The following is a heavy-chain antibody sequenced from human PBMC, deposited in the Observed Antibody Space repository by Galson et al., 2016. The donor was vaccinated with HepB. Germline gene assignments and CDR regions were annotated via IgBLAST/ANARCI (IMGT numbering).Heavy chain of an antibody. CDR3: TTTTTAWYMN. D-gene: IGHD6-13*01. Sequence: SETLSLTCTVSGGSITDAYWTWIRQPPGKGPAWIGYIYYSETTRYNPSLNSRVTISADASKKQFPLSLASVTAADTAVYYCTTTTTAWYMNWGQGTLITVSS. CDR2: IYYSETT. CDR1: GGSITDAY. J-gene: IGHJ4*02. V-gene: IGHV4-59*01.